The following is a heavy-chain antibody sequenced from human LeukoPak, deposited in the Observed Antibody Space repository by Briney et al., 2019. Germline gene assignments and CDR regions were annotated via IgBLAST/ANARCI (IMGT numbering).Heavy chain of an antibody. Sequence: ASVKVSCKASGYTFTSYGISWVRQAPGQGLEWMGWSNPNSGGTNYAQKFQGRVSMTRDTSISTAYMELSRLRSDDTAVYYCARVSSRYYDSSGYLQRFDYWGQGTLVTVSS. CDR2: SNPNSGGT. CDR1: GYTFTSYG. CDR3: ARVSSRYYDSSGYLQRFDY. D-gene: IGHD3-22*01. V-gene: IGHV1-2*02. J-gene: IGHJ4*02.